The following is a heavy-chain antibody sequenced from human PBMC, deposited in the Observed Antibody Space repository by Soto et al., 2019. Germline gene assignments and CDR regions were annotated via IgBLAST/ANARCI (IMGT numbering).Heavy chain of an antibody. CDR3: ARDAIAAPDYYFDY. Sequence: GASVKVSCKASGGTFSSYAISWVRQAPGQGLEWMGGIIPIFGTANYAQKFQGRVTITADESTSTAYMELSSLRSEDTAVYYCARDAIAAPDYYFDYWGQGTLVTVSS. CDR2: IIPIFGTA. V-gene: IGHV1-69*13. CDR1: GGTFSSYA. J-gene: IGHJ4*02. D-gene: IGHD6-6*01.